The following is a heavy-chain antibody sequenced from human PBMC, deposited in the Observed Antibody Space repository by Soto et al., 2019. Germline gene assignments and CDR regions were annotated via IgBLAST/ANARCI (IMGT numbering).Heavy chain of an antibody. D-gene: IGHD3-10*01. CDR3: ARLTSGSDY. J-gene: IGHJ4*02. CDR2: INHSGST. V-gene: IGHV4-34*01. Sequence: SETLSLTCAVYGGSFSGYYWSWIRQPPGKGLEWIGEINHSGSTNHNPSLKSRVTISGDTSKNQFSLKLSSVTAAGTAVYYCARLTSGSDYWGQGTLVTVSS. CDR1: GGSFSGYY.